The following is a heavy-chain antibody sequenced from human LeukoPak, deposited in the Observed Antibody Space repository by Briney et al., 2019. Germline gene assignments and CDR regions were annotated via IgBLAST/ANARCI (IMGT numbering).Heavy chain of an antibody. CDR3: ARGLRYGKSNWFDP. V-gene: IGHV5-51*01. CDR1: GYTFTNYW. CDR2: IYPGDSDT. J-gene: IGHJ5*02. Sequence: GESLKISCTGSGYTFTNYWIAWVRQMPGKGLEWMGIIYPGDSDTRYSPSFQGQVTISADKSINTAYLQWSSLRASDTAMYYCARGLRYGKSNWFDPWGQGTLVTVSS. D-gene: IGHD3-9*01.